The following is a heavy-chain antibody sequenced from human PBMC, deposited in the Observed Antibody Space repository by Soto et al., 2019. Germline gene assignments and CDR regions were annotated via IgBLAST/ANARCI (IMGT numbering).Heavy chain of an antibody. J-gene: IGHJ6*02. Sequence: SETLSLTCAVSGGSVSSGDYNWTWVRQPPGKGLEWIGFTYYSGSPYYSPSLKSRVSISLDTSKNQLSMKVSSVTAADTAVYYCARVRSYGMDVWGQGTTVTVSS. CDR3: ARVRSYGMDV. CDR2: TYYSGSP. D-gene: IGHD4-17*01. V-gene: IGHV4-30-4*01. CDR1: GGSVSSGDYN.